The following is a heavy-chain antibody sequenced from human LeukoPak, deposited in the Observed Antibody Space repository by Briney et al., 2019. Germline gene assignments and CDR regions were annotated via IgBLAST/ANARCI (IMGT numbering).Heavy chain of an antibody. CDR2: IYYSGST. D-gene: IGHD3-10*01. V-gene: IGHV4-39*01. Sequence: KASETLSLTCTVSGGSISSSSYYWGWIRQPPGKGLEWIGSIYYSGSTYYNPSLKSRVTISVDTSKNQFSLKLSSVTAADTAVYYCARRVTMVRGVTYFDYWGQGTLVTVSS. J-gene: IGHJ4*02. CDR1: GGSISSSSYY. CDR3: ARRVTMVRGVTYFDY.